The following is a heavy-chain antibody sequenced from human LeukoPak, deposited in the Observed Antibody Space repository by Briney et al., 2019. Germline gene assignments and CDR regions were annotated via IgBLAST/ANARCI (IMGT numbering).Heavy chain of an antibody. CDR3: ARWADSRPTTVTTDDAFDI. Sequence: GGSLRLSCAASGFTFSSYGMHWVRQAPGKGLEWVAVISYDGSNKYYADSVKGRFTISRDNSKNTLYLQMNSLRAEDTAVYYCARWADSRPTTVTTDDAFDIWGQGTMVTVSS. D-gene: IGHD4-17*01. V-gene: IGHV3-30*03. CDR2: ISYDGSNK. CDR1: GFTFSSYG. J-gene: IGHJ3*02.